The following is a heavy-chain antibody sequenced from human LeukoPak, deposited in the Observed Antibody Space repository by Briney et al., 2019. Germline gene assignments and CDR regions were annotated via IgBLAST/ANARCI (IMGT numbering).Heavy chain of an antibody. D-gene: IGHD3-9*01. J-gene: IGHJ4*02. Sequence: ASVKVSCTASGYTLTSYGISWVRQAPRQRLEWMGWISAYNGNTNYAQKLQGRDTMTTNTSTSTAYVELRSLRSDDTAVYYCARDFRGHYDILTGYVGGPFDYWGQGTLVTVSS. CDR3: ARDFRGHYDILTGYVGGPFDY. CDR1: GYTLTSYG. V-gene: IGHV1-18*01. CDR2: ISAYNGNT.